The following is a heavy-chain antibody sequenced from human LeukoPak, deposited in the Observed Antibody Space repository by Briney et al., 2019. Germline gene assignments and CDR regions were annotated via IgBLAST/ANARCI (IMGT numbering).Heavy chain of an antibody. CDR3: ARVSRDIVLMGKWNWFDP. J-gene: IGHJ5*02. D-gene: IGHD2-8*01. Sequence: ASVKVSCKASGYTFTSYYMHWVRQAPGQGLEWTGIINPSGGSTSYAQKFQGRVTMTRDTSTSTVYMELSSLRSEDTAVYYCARVSRDIVLMGKWNWFDPWGQGTLVTVSS. CDR2: INPSGGST. V-gene: IGHV1-46*01. CDR1: GYTFTSYY.